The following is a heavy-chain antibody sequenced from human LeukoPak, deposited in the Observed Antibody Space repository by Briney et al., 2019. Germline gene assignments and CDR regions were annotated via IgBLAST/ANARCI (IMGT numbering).Heavy chain of an antibody. Sequence: SETLSLTCTVSGGSISSYYWSWIRQPPGKGLEWIGSISYSGSTNYNPSLKNRVTISIDTSKNQFSLKLSSATAADTAVYYCARRDGTVVRGVISYYFDYWGQGTLVTVSS. V-gene: IGHV4-59*08. J-gene: IGHJ4*02. CDR3: ARRDGTVVRGVISYYFDY. CDR1: GGSISSYY. D-gene: IGHD3-10*01. CDR2: ISYSGST.